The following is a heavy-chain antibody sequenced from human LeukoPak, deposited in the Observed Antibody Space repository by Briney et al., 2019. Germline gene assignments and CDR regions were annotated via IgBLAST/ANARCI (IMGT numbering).Heavy chain of an antibody. CDR2: IITIFGTA. D-gene: IGHD2-21*02. V-gene: IGHV1-69*06. CDR1: VDTFTSYA. CDR3: AWSTAVTNFWFDP. Sequence: ASVKVSCKGSVDTFTSYAISWVRHAPGQGLEWMGGIITIFGTANYAQKFQSRVTLTADRPTTTASMELSSLRSEATAAYYCAWSTAVTNFWFDPWGQGTLVTVSS. J-gene: IGHJ5*02.